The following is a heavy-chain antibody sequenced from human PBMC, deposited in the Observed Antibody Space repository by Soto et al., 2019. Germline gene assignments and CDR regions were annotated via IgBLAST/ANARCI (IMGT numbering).Heavy chain of an antibody. V-gene: IGHV3-48*04. Sequence: GGSLRLSCAASGFTFSSYSMTWIRQAPGKGLEWVSYISSSGTTRYYADSVKGRFTISRDNAKNSLYLQMNSLRAEDTAVYYCARDLYSSSWSFLDYWGQGTPVTVSS. CDR3: ARDLYSSSWSFLDY. CDR2: ISSSGTTR. CDR1: GFTFSSYS. J-gene: IGHJ4*02. D-gene: IGHD6-13*01.